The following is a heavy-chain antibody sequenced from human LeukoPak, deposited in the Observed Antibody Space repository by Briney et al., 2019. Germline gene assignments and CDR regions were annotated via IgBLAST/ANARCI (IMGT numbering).Heavy chain of an antibody. D-gene: IGHD3-10*01. Sequence: SETLSLTCTVSGGSISSYYWSWIRQPPGKGLEWIGYIHYSGSTYYNPSLTSRVTISIDTSKNQLSLRLSSVTAADTAVYYCARLTVYYGSGSYYYYYYYMDVWGKGTTVTISS. CDR2: IHYSGST. J-gene: IGHJ6*03. CDR1: GGSISSYY. CDR3: ARLTVYYGSGSYYYYYYYMDV. V-gene: IGHV4-59*08.